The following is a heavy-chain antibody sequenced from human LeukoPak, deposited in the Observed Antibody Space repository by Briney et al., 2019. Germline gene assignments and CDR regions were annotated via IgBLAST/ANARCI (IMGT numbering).Heavy chain of an antibody. V-gene: IGHV4-59*01. J-gene: IGHJ6*03. CDR2: IYYSRST. CDR3: ARYLRSSSTYYMDV. CDR1: GASISGYY. Sequence: SETLSLTCTVSGASISGYYWTWIRQPPGKGLEWIGYIYYSRSTDYNPSLKSRVTMSVDTSKNQFSLKLSSMTAADTAVYHCARYLRSSSTYYMDVWGKGTTVTVSS. D-gene: IGHD6-6*01.